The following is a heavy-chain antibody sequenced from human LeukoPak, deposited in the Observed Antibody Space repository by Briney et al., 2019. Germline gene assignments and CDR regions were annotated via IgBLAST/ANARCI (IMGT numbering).Heavy chain of an antibody. J-gene: IGHJ5*02. D-gene: IGHD3-22*01. V-gene: IGHV3-30*04. CDR3: ARASYYYDSSGSARDWFDP. CDR1: GFTFSSYA. CDR2: ISYAGSNK. Sequence: PGGSLRLSCAASGFTFSSYAMHWVRQAPGKGLEWVAVISYAGSNKYYADSVKGRFTISRDNSKNTLYLQMNSLRAEDTAVYYCARASYYYDSSGSARDWFDPWGQGTLVTVSS.